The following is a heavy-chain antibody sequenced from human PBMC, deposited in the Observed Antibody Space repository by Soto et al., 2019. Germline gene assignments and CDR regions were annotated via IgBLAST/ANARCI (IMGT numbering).Heavy chain of an antibody. D-gene: IGHD2-15*01. CDR1: GFSFDDYG. J-gene: IGHJ6*02. CDR3: AKSMGGTANGIDV. CDR2: ISYYSGSI. Sequence: DVQLVESGGGLVQPGRSLRLSCAASGFSFDDYGMHWVRQAPGKGLEWVSGISYYSGSIGYADSVKGRFTISRDNAKNSLYLQMNSLRAEDTALYYCAKSMGGTANGIDVWGQRTTVTVSS. V-gene: IGHV3-9*01.